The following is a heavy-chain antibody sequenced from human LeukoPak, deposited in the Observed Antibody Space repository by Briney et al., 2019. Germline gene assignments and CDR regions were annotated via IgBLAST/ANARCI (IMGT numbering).Heavy chain of an antibody. D-gene: IGHD1-26*01. V-gene: IGHV3-15*01. Sequence: GGSLRLSRAASGFTFSIAWMNWVRQAPGKGLEWVGRIKDKTHGGTTDYAAPVKGRFTISRDDSKNTLYLQMNSPINEDTAVYYCTTGYCVSYHDGYWGQGTLVTVSS. CDR2: IKDKTHGGTT. CDR1: GFTFSIAW. J-gene: IGHJ4*02. CDR3: TTGYCVSYHDGY.